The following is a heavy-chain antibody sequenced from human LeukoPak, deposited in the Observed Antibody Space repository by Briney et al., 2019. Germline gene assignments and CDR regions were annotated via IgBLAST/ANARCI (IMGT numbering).Heavy chain of an antibody. V-gene: IGHV3-30*02. CDR1: GFTFSSYG. D-gene: IGHD1-26*01. Sequence: GGSLRLSCAASGFTFSSYGMHWVRQAPGKGLEWVAFIRYDGSNKYYADSVKGRFTISRDNSKNTLYLQMNSLRAGDTAVYYCAKGAVVGATHFDYWGQGTLVTVSS. CDR3: AKGAVVGATHFDY. J-gene: IGHJ4*02. CDR2: IRYDGSNK.